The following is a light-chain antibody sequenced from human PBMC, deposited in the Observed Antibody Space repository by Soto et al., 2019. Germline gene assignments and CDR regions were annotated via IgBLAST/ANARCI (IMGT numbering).Light chain of an antibody. CDR1: QGVGNW. V-gene: IGKV1-12*01. Sequence: DIQMTQSPSSLSASVGDRVTITCRASQGVGNWLAWYQQKPGKAPKLLIYAASNLQSGVPSRFSGSGSGTHFTLTISSLQPEDFAIYYCQQADSFPLTFGAGTKVDNK. CDR2: AAS. CDR3: QQADSFPLT. J-gene: IGKJ4*01.